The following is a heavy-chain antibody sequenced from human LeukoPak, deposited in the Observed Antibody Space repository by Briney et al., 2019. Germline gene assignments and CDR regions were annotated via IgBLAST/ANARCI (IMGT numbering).Heavy chain of an antibody. CDR3: ARDYGGSSPFDY. V-gene: IGHV3-48*03. CDR2: ISSDGSTI. CDR1: GFTFSSFE. D-gene: IGHD4-23*01. Sequence: GGSLRLSCAAAGFTFSSFEMHWVRQAPGKGLEWVSYISSDGSTIYYADSVKGRFTISRDNAKNSLYLQMNSLRAEDTAVYYCARDYGGSSPFDYWGQGTLVTVSS. J-gene: IGHJ4*02.